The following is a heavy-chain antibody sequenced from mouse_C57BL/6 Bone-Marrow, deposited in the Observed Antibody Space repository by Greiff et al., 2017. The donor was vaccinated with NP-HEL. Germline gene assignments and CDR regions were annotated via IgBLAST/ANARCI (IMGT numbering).Heavy chain of an antibody. V-gene: IGHV1-81*01. CDR3: ARWIYDYDLYYYAMDY. CDR2: IYPRSGNT. J-gene: IGHJ4*01. CDR1: GYTFTSYG. D-gene: IGHD2-4*01. Sequence: QVQLQQSGAELARPGASVKLSCKASGYTFTSYGISWVKQRTGQGLEWIGEIYPRSGNTYYNEKFKGKATLTADKSSSTAYMELRSLTSEDSAVYFCARWIYDYDLYYYAMDYWGQGTSVTVSS.